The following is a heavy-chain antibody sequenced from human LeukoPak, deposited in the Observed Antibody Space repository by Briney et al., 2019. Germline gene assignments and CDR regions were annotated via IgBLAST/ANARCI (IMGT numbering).Heavy chain of an antibody. J-gene: IGHJ4*02. CDR1: GFTFSTYA. D-gene: IGHD2-2*01. Sequence: PGGPLRLSCAASGFTFSTYAMSWVRQAPGKGLEWVSAISGSGGSTYYADSVKGRFTISRDNSKNTLYLQMNSLRAEDTAVYYCAKFSIVPAADRYFDYWGQGTLVTVSS. CDR3: AKFSIVPAADRYFDY. V-gene: IGHV3-23*01. CDR2: ISGSGGST.